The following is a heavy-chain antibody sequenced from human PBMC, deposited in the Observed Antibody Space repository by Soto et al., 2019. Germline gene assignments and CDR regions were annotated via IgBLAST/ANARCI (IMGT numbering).Heavy chain of an antibody. CDR3: AREIVTAGGNNYFDP. CDR1: FGTVASSHG. Sequence: SETLSLTCVVSFGTVASSHGWSCVRQAPGRGLEWIGNVYHTGDTNFNPSLQSRVTFSVDKSNNQFSLRLTSVTAADTAVYFCAREIVTAGGNNYFDPWGPGTLVTVSS. CDR2: VYHTGDT. J-gene: IGHJ5*02. D-gene: IGHD2-21*02. V-gene: IGHV4-4*02.